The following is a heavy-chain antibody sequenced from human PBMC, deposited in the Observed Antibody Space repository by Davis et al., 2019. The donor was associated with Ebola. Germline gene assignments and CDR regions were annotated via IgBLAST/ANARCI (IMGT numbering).Heavy chain of an antibody. Sequence: GESLKISCAASGLTFSGYVMNWVRLAPGTGLQWVSGISISGDDTYYADSVKGRFTVSRDNSKNTLFLQMNSLRVEDTAVYYCAKYPSFYYAVGSNWFGPWGQGTLVTVSS. J-gene: IGHJ5*02. CDR1: GLTFSGYV. D-gene: IGHD3-10*01. CDR3: AKYPSFYYAVGSNWFGP. V-gene: IGHV3-23*01. CDR2: ISISGDDT.